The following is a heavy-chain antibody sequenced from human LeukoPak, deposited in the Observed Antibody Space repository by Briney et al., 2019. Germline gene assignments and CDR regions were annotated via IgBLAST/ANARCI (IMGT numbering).Heavy chain of an antibody. V-gene: IGHV3-23*01. CDR3: VKDRGGSPFYGMDV. CDR2: ISGSGGAGT. Sequence: GGSLRLSCAASGFTFCSYAMSWVRQAPGKGLEWVSTISGSGGAGTYYADSVKGRFTISRDNSKDTLYLPMNSLRAEDTAVYYCVKDRGGSPFYGMDVWGQGTTVTVSS. D-gene: IGHD1-26*01. CDR1: GFTFCSYA. J-gene: IGHJ6*02.